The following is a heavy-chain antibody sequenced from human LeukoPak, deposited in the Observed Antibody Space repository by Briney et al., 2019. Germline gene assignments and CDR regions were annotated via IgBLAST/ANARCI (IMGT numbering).Heavy chain of an antibody. Sequence: PGGSLRLPCAASGFDFSSHGMNWVRQAPGKGLEWVSTINFNGGRTHYADSVKGRFSVSRDNSKNTLYLQMNSLRVKDTAVYYCAKGGRGSWAGSTGDWGQGTLVSVSS. D-gene: IGHD3-10*01. J-gene: IGHJ4*02. CDR3: AKGGRGSWAGSTGD. CDR2: INFNGGRT. V-gene: IGHV3-23*01. CDR1: GFDFSSHG.